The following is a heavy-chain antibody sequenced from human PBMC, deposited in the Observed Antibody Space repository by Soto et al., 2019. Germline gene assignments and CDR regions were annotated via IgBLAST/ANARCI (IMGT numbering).Heavy chain of an antibody. V-gene: IGHV4-59*11. Sequence: QVQLQESGPGLVKPSETLSLTCTVSGGSISSHYWNWIRQPPGEGLEWIGYVYHSGYTSYNPSLQRRVTTAVDTYKNQFSLKLSSVTAADTAVYYGARMGPSYCSGATCYSEGVWIDSWGQGTLGTVSS. D-gene: IGHD2-15*01. CDR1: GGSISSHY. CDR3: ARMGPSYCSGATCYSEGVWIDS. CDR2: VYHSGYT. J-gene: IGHJ4*02.